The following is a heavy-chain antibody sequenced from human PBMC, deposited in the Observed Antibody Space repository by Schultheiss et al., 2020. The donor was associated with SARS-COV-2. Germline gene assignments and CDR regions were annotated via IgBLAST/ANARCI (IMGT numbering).Heavy chain of an antibody. CDR1: GGSFSGYY. J-gene: IGHJ6*02. D-gene: IGHD5-24*01. CDR2: INHSGST. Sequence: SETLSLTCAVYGGSFSGYYWSWIRQPPGKGLEWIGEINHSGSTNYNPSLKSRVTISVDTSKNQFSLKLSSVTAADTAVYYCAREGDGYNWYYYGMDVWGQGTTVTVSS. CDR3: AREGDGYNWYYYGMDV. V-gene: IGHV4-34*01.